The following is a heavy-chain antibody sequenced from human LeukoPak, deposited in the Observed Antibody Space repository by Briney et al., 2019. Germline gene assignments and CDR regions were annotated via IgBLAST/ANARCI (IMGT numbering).Heavy chain of an antibody. CDR1: GFTFSSYS. CDR2: ISSSSYI. V-gene: IGHV3-21*01. CDR3: ARGGPYGDYGPRPDDY. J-gene: IGHJ4*02. D-gene: IGHD4-17*01. Sequence: GGSLRLSCAASGFTFSSYSMNWVRQAPGKGLEWVSSISSSSYIYYADSVKGRFTISRDNAKNSLYLQMNSLRAEDTAVYYCARGGPYGDYGPRPDDYWGQGTLVTVSS.